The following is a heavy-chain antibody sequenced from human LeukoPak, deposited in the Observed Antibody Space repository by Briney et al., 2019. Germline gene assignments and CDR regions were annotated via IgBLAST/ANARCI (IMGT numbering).Heavy chain of an antibody. Sequence: SVKVSCKASGGTFSRYAISWVRQAPGQGLEWMGGIIPMFGIANYAQKFQGRVTITADESTSTAYMELSSLRSEDTAVYYCARGGWFGELLFDYWGQGTLVTVSS. CDR2: IIPMFGIA. CDR1: GGTFSRYA. CDR3: ARGGWFGELLFDY. D-gene: IGHD3-10*01. J-gene: IGHJ4*02. V-gene: IGHV1-69*13.